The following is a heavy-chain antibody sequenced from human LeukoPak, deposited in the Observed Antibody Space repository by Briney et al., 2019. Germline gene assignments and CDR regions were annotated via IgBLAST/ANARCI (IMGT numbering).Heavy chain of an antibody. CDR3: ARDSMGATTY. V-gene: IGHV3-53*01. D-gene: IGHD1-26*01. Sequence: GGSLRLSCATSGFTFSTYGMHWVRQAPGKGLEWVSVIYSGGSTYYADSVKGRFTISRDNSKNTLYLQMNSLRAEDTAVYYCARDSMGATTYWGQGTLVTVSS. CDR2: IYSGGST. CDR1: GFTFSTYG. J-gene: IGHJ4*02.